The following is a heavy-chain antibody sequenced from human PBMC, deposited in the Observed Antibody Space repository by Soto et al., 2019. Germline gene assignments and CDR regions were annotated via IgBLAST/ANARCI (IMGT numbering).Heavy chain of an antibody. V-gene: IGHV3-11*05. CDR3: VSETSYHFDN. Sequence: QVQLVESGGGLVKPGGSLRLSCAASGFTFSGYYMSWIRQAPGKGLECISYISSSGDLTKYADSVKGRSTISRDNAKKSLYLQMNSLRAYDTAVYYCVSETSYHFDNWGQGTLVTVSS. D-gene: IGHD2-2*01. J-gene: IGHJ4*02. CDR1: GFTFSGYY. CDR2: ISSSGDLT.